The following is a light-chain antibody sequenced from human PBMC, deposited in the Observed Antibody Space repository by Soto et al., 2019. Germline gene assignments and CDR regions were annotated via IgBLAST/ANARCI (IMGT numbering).Light chain of an antibody. V-gene: IGLV2-14*01. CDR2: EVS. CDR1: SSDVGGYNY. CDR3: SSYTSSSFYV. Sequence: QSALTQPASVSGSPGQSITISCTGTSSDVGGYNYVSWYQQHPGKAPKLMIYEVSNRPSGVSNRFSGSKSGNTASLTISGLQAEVAADYYCSSYTSSSFYVFGTGTKVTVL. J-gene: IGLJ1*01.